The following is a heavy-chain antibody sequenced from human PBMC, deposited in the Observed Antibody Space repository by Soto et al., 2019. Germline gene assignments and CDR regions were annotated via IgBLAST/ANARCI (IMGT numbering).Heavy chain of an antibody. CDR2: VNPSGGST. Sequence: QVQLVQSGAEVKKPGASVKVSCKASGYIFTAYSMHWVRQAPGQGLEWMGVVNPSGGSTNYAQKFRGRSTMNRDTSTSTVYMDLSSLTSEDTAVYYCAREENCSDGVCYSEYFQRWGQGTLVTVSS. D-gene: IGHD2-15*01. CDR3: AREENCSDGVCYSEYFQR. CDR1: GYIFTAYS. J-gene: IGHJ1*01. V-gene: IGHV1-46*01.